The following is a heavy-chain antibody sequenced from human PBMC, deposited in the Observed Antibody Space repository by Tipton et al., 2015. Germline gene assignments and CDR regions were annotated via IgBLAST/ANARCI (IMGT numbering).Heavy chain of an antibody. D-gene: IGHD4-23*01. Sequence: TLSLTCDVSGYSISSGYYWSWIRQPPGKGLEWIGSFFHSGNTFHNPSLRSRVSISVDTSKTQFSLEMRSVTATDTAVYYCARARGRHGGLFDSWGQGTLVTVSS. J-gene: IGHJ4*02. CDR2: FFHSGNT. CDR1: GYSISSGYY. V-gene: IGHV4-38-2*01. CDR3: ARARGRHGGLFDS.